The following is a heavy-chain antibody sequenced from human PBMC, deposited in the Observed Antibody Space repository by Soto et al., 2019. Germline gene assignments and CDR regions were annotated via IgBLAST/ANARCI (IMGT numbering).Heavy chain of an antibody. Sequence: SSTMSLTCTVSRGSIIDYYWGWIRQPPGKGLEWVGYFYDSGSTKYNPSLKSRVTISVDTSKNQISLEMKSVTVADTAVYYCARVGSGGYSNNWFDPWGQGTLVTVSS. CDR2: FYDSGST. J-gene: IGHJ5*02. V-gene: IGHV4-59*01. CDR3: ARVGSGGYSNNWFDP. CDR1: RGSIIDYY. D-gene: IGHD3-22*01.